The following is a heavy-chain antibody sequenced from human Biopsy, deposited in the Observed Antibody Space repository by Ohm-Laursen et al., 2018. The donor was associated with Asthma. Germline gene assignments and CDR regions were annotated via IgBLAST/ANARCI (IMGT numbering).Heavy chain of an antibody. CDR2: ISASGNST. Sequence: SLRLSCTASGFTVTTNSISWVRQAPGKGPERVSTISASGNSTYYGDSVKGRFTLSRDNSRNTLYLQMNSLRVEDTAIYYCARTHERWTSIQDDALDIWGQGTMVIVSS. J-gene: IGHJ3*02. D-gene: IGHD4-23*01. CDR1: GFTVTTNS. CDR3: ARTHERWTSIQDDALDI. V-gene: IGHV3-66*02.